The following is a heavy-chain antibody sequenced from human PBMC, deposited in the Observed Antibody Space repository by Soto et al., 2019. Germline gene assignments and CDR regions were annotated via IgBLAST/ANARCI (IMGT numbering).Heavy chain of an antibody. D-gene: IGHD3-16*01. CDR1: GFTLSNVG. CDR3: AREEHMLGGVRYGMDV. Sequence: QVQLVESGGGVVQPGGSLRLSCTASGFTLSNVGMHWVRQAPGKGLEWVAIICYDGSKKVYGDSVKGRFTISRDTSKNTLYLQMNNAIAEDTAVYYCAREEHMLGGVRYGMDVWGQGPTVTVSS. J-gene: IGHJ6*02. V-gene: IGHV3-33*01. CDR2: ICYDGSKK.